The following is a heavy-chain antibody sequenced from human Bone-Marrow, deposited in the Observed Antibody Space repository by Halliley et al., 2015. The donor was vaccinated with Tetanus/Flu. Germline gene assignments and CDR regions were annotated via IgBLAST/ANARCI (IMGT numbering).Heavy chain of an antibody. V-gene: IGHV5-51*03. D-gene: IGHD3-22*01. J-gene: IGHJ4*02. CDR2: IYPGDSDT. CDR1: GYSFSNYW. Sequence: QLVQSGVEVKKPGESLKISCKGSGYSFSNYWIGWVRQMPGKGLEWIGMIYPGDSDTKYSPSFQGQVTISADKSISTAYLQWRILKASDTAMYFCASTTYSDTSGYFSLFDYWGQGTLVTVSS. CDR3: ASTTYSDTSGYFSLFDY.